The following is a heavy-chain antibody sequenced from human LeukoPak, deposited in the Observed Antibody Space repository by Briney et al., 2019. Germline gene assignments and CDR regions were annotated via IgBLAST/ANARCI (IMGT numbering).Heavy chain of an antibody. CDR3: ARRAPKWLRLLIRSGQYYFDY. J-gene: IGHJ4*02. CDR1: GYTFTSYD. Sequence: ASVKVSCKASGYTFTSYDINWVRQATGQGLEWMGWMNPNSGNTGYAQKFQGRVTMTRNTSISTAYMELSSLRSEDTAVYYCARRAPKWLRLLIRSGQYYFDYRGQGTLVTVSS. V-gene: IGHV1-8*01. CDR2: MNPNSGNT. D-gene: IGHD5-12*01.